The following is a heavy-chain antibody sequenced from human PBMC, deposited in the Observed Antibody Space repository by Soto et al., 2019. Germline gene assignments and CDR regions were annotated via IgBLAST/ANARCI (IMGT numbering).Heavy chain of an antibody. CDR2: ISYDGSNK. Sequence: QVQLVESGGGVVQPGRSLRLSCAASGFTFSDYGMHWVRQAPGKGLEWVALISYDGSNKYYADSVKGRFTISRDNSKNTLDQQVDSLRAEETAGYYCAKDTGASVSVAGTWGDYWGQGTLVTVSS. CDR1: GFTFSDYG. CDR3: AKDTGASVSVAGTWGDY. D-gene: IGHD6-19*01. J-gene: IGHJ4*02. V-gene: IGHV3-30*18.